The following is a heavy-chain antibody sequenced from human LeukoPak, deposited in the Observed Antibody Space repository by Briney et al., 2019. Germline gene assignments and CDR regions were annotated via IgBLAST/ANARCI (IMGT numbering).Heavy chain of an antibody. D-gene: IGHD1-1*01. Sequence: SVKVSCKTSGYTFTGYYMHWVRQAPGQGLEWMGRINPNSGGTNYAQKFQGRVTMTRDTSITTAYMELSSLRSDDTAVYYCASWDWNPNYYFDYWGQGTLVTVSS. CDR2: INPNSGGT. V-gene: IGHV1-2*06. J-gene: IGHJ4*02. CDR3: ASWDWNPNYYFDY. CDR1: GYTFTGYY.